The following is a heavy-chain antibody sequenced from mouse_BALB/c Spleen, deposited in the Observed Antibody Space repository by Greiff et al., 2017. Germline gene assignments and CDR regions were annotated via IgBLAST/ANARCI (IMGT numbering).Heavy chain of an antibody. CDR2: ISNGGGST. Sequence: EVKLVESGGGLVQPGGSLKLSCAASGFTFSSYTMSWVRQTPEKRLEWVAYISNGGGSTYYPDTVKGRFTISRDNAKNTLYLQMSSLKSEDTAMYYCARHEYYDYDGGFAYWGQGTLVTVSA. J-gene: IGHJ3*01. V-gene: IGHV5-12-2*01. CDR3: ARHEYYDYDGGFAY. CDR1: GFTFSSYT. D-gene: IGHD2-4*01.